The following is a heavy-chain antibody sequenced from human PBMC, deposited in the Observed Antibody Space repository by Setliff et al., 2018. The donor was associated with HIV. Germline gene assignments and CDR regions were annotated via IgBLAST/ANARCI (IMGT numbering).Heavy chain of an antibody. V-gene: IGHV4-4*07. CDR3: ARDRHSSGLGSYGP. Sequence: SETLSLTCTISGGSFGVYRWSWIRQSAGRGLEWTERIDSSGTTDYKPSLKGRVAISVDTSRNQFSLRVTSVTAADTAVYFCARDRHSSGLGSYGPWGPGILVTVSS. CDR2: IDSSGTT. CDR1: GGSFGVYR. J-gene: IGHJ5*02. D-gene: IGHD3-10*01.